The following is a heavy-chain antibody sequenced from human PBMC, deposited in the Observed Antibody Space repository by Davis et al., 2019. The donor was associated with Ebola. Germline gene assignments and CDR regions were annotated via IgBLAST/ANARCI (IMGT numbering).Heavy chain of an antibody. J-gene: IGHJ4*02. V-gene: IGHV4-39*01. Sequence: PSETLSLTCTVSGVSISTTSYYWGWIRQPPGKGLEWIGNIFYSGSTYYNPSLKSRVTISVDTSKNLFSLKLTSVTAADTGVYFCATLRSYYYHSVGHSWGQGNLVTVSS. CDR3: ATLRSYYYHSVGHS. D-gene: IGHD3-22*01. CDR1: GVSISTTSYY. CDR2: IFYSGST.